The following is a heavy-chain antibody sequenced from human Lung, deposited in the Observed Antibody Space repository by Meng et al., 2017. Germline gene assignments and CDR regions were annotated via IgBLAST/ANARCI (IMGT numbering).Heavy chain of an antibody. CDR3: AKEEVPNDY. J-gene: IGHJ4*02. Sequence: EVLLVYAGGGLVQPGGSLRLSCAVSGFTFSNSAMSWVRQAPGKGLEWVSGISIIGHNTYYADSVKGRFTISRDNSRNTLYLQMNSLRAEDTAIYYCAKEEVPNDYWGQGTLVTVSS. D-gene: IGHD1-1*01. CDR1: GFTFSNSA. V-gene: IGHV3-23*04. CDR2: ISIIGHNT.